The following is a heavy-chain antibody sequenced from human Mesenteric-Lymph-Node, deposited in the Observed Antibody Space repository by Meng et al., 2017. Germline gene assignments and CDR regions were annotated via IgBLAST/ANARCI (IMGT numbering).Heavy chain of an antibody. V-gene: IGHV3-53*04. CDR2: IYSGGST. CDR1: GFTFSDYS. D-gene: IGHD3-9*01. Sequence: GESLKISCTTSGFTFSDYSMSWVRQAPGKGLEWVSVIYSGGSTYYADSVKGRFTISRHNSKNTLYLQMNSLRAEDTAVYYCARAHGYYDILTGYFNRWFDPWGQGTLVTVSS. CDR3: ARAHGYYDILTGYFNRWFDP. J-gene: IGHJ5*02.